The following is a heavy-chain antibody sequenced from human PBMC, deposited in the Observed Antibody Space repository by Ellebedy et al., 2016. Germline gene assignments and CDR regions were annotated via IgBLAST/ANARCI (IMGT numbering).Heavy chain of an antibody. J-gene: IGHJ5*02. Sequence: SETLSLTXTVSGGSISSGDYCWTWIRQPPGKGLEWIGYIYYSGSTYYNPSLKSRLTISVDTSKNQFSLKLSSVTAADTAVYYCARGEDALDWFDPWGQGTLVTVSS. D-gene: IGHD3-16*01. CDR3: ARGEDALDWFDP. CDR2: IYYSGST. CDR1: GGSISSGDYC. V-gene: IGHV4-30-4*01.